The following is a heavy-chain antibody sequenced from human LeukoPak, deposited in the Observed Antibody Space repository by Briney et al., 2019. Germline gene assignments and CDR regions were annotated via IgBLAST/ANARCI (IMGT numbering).Heavy chain of an antibody. D-gene: IGHD5-12*01. J-gene: IGHJ4*02. V-gene: IGHV3-23*01. CDR1: GFTFSSHA. CDR2: ISNSGVDA. Sequence: GGSLRLSCAASGFTFSSHAMSWVRQAPGKGLEWVSTISNSGVDAYYADSVKGRSTISRDNSKNTLYLQMNSLRADDTAVYYCAKEVVATIPPLWGQGTLVTVSS. CDR3: AKEVVATIPPL.